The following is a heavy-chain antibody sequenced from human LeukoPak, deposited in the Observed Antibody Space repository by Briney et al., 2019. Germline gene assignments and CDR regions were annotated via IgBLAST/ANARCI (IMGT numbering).Heavy chain of an antibody. CDR1: GFTVSSKY. CDR2: IYSGGGT. Sequence: GGSLRLSCAASGFTVSSKYMSWVRQAPGKGLEWVSVIYSGGGTYYADSVKGRFTISRDNSKNTLYLQMNSLRAEDTAVYYCARDGYCSGGSCYSGALAYWGQGTLVTVSS. D-gene: IGHD2-15*01. CDR3: ARDGYCSGGSCYSGALAY. V-gene: IGHV3-53*01. J-gene: IGHJ4*02.